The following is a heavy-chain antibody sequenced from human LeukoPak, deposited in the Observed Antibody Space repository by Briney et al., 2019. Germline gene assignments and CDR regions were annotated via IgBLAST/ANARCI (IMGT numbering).Heavy chain of an antibody. Sequence: GGSLRLSCAASGFTFSSYSMNWVRQAPGKGLEWVSSISSSSSYISYADSVKGRFTISRDNAKNSLYLQMNSLRAEDTAVYYCARDAGEYYDFWSGFGWFDPWGQGTLVTVSS. J-gene: IGHJ5*02. CDR2: ISSSSSYI. D-gene: IGHD3-3*01. CDR3: ARDAGEYYDFWSGFGWFDP. V-gene: IGHV3-21*01. CDR1: GFTFSSYS.